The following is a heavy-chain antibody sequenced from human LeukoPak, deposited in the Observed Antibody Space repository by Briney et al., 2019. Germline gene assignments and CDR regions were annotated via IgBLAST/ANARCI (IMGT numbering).Heavy chain of an antibody. CDR1: GYTFTGYY. CDR3: ARREPVVVTAAKLNTLTLHYYYYMDV. D-gene: IGHD2-2*01. J-gene: IGHJ6*03. Sequence: ASVKVSCKASGYTFTGYYMHWVRQAPGQGLEWMGWINPNSGGTNYAQKFQGRVTMTRDTSISTAYVELSRLRSDDTAVYYCARREPVVVTAAKLNTLTLHYYYYMDVWGKGTTVTVSS. CDR2: INPNSGGT. V-gene: IGHV1-2*02.